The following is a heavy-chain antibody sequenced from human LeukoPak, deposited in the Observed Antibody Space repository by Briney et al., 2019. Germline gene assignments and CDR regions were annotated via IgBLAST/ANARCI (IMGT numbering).Heavy chain of an antibody. CDR3: AKDLMVLWFGELFGAFDI. V-gene: IGHV3-23*01. J-gene: IGHJ3*02. CDR1: GCTFSSYA. Sequence: PGGSLTLSCAAYGCTFSSYAMSWVRQAPGKGLEWVSAISGSGGSTYYAYSVKGRFTISRDNSKNTLYLQMNSLRAEDTAVYYCAKDLMVLWFGELFGAFDIWGQGTMVTVSS. CDR2: ISGSGGST. D-gene: IGHD3-10*01.